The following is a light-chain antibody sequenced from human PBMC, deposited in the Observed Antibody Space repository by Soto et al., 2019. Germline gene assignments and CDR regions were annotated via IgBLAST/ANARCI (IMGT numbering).Light chain of an antibody. CDR1: QSVDSAF. Sequence: EIVLTQSPGSLSLSLGERATLSCRASQSVDSAFFAWYQQKPGQPPRLLMYGASRRATGIPDRFSGSGSGTDFILTISRLEPEDFAVYYWQQYASSLTFGQGTKVEI. V-gene: IGKV3-20*01. CDR3: QQYASSLT. J-gene: IGKJ1*01. CDR2: GAS.